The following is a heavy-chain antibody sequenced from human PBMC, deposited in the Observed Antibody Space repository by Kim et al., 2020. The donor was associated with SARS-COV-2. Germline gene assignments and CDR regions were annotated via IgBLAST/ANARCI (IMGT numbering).Heavy chain of an antibody. CDR3: AREREGY. CDR2: IYSGGST. J-gene: IGHJ4*02. CDR1: GLSVSNNY. Sequence: GGSLRLSCAASGLSVSNNYMSWVRQAPGKGLEWVSVIYSGGSTYYADSVKGRFTISRDKSKNTLYLQMNSMIVDDTAVYYCAREREGYWGQGTLVTVSS. V-gene: IGHV3-53*01. D-gene: IGHD1-26*01.